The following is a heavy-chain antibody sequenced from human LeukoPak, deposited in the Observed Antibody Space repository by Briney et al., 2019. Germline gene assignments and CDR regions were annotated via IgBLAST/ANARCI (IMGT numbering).Heavy chain of an antibody. V-gene: IGHV3-7*01. Sequence: GGSLRLSCAASGFTFSSYWMSWVRQAPGKGLKWVANINQDGSEKYYVDSVKGRFTLSRDNAKNSLYLQMNSLRAEDTAVYYCARDGNSYGYDYWGQGTLVTVPS. CDR1: GFTFSSYW. CDR2: INQDGSEK. J-gene: IGHJ4*02. CDR3: ARDGNSYGYDY. D-gene: IGHD5-18*01.